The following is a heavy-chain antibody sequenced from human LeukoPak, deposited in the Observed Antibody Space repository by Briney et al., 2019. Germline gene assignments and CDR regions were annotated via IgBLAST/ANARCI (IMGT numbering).Heavy chain of an antibody. CDR2: FDPEDGET. CDR3: ATGCGYSYGYVDYYYMDV. D-gene: IGHD5-18*01. Sequence: ASVKVSCKVSGYTLTELSMHWVRQAPGKGLEWMGGFDPEDGETIYAQKFQGRVTMTEDTSTDTAYMELSSLRSEDTAVYYCATGCGYSYGYVDYYYMDVWGKGTTVTVSS. CDR1: GYTLTELS. V-gene: IGHV1-24*01. J-gene: IGHJ6*03.